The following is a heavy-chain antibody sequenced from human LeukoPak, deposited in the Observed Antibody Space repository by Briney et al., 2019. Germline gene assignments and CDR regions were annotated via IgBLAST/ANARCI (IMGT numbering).Heavy chain of an antibody. CDR1: GFTFSDYH. D-gene: IGHD6-13*01. CDR2: ISNGGDI. J-gene: IGHJ4*02. CDR3: AKDIEAAGLFFDY. V-gene: IGHV3-11*04. Sequence: GGSLRLSCAASGFTFSDYHMAWIRQAPGKGLQWVSYISNGGDIYYADSVKGRLTISRDNAKNSLYLQMNSLRAEDTALYYCAKDIEAAGLFFDYWGQGTLVTVSS.